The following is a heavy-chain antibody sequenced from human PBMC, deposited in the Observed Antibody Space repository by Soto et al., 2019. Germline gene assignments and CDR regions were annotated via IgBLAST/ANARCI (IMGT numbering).Heavy chain of an antibody. CDR2: ISSSGGNT. V-gene: IGHV3-23*01. CDR1: GYTVSSYA. Sequence: EVQLLESGGALVQPGGSLRLSCAASGYTVSSYAMTWVRQAPGKGLEWVSAISSSGGNTFHADSVKGRFTISRDNSKNTLYLQMNSLRAEDTAVYYCAKDQRGVSAAARMDVWGQGTTVTVSS. J-gene: IGHJ6*02. D-gene: IGHD6-13*01. CDR3: AKDQRGVSAAARMDV.